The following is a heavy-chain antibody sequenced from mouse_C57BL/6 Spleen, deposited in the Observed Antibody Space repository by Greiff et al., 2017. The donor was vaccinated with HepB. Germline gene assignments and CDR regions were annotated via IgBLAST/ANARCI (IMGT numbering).Heavy chain of an antibody. CDR1: GYTFTSYG. Sequence: QVQLQQSGAELARPGASVKLSCKASGYTFTSYGISWVKQRTGQGLEWIGEIYPRSGNTYYNEKFKGKATLTADKSSSTAYMELRSLTSEDSAVYFCARSPMITTVVATNFDVWGTGTTVTVSS. D-gene: IGHD1-1*01. J-gene: IGHJ1*03. CDR2: IYPRSGNT. V-gene: IGHV1-81*01. CDR3: ARSPMITTVVATNFDV.